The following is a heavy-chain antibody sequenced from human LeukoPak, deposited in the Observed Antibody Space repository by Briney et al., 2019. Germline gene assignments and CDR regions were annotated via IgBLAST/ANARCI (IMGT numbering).Heavy chain of an antibody. Sequence: GGSPRLSCAASGFTFSSYWMHWVRQAPGKGLVWVSRINSDGSSTSYADSVKGRFTISRDNAKNTLYLQMNSLRAEDTAVYYCARERDCSSTSCYSWWFDPWGQGTLVTVSS. CDR1: GFTFSSYW. CDR2: INSDGSST. V-gene: IGHV3-74*01. J-gene: IGHJ5*02. D-gene: IGHD2-2*01. CDR3: ARERDCSSTSCYSWWFDP.